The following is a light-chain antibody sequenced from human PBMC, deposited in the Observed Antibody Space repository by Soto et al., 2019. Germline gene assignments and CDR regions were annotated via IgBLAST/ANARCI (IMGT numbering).Light chain of an antibody. CDR2: GAS. Sequence: EVMLTQSPGTLSFSPGDRATLSCLASQGLSDRLLAWYQQSPGQAPRLLIYGASSRATGIPGRFSGSGSGTDFTLTISRLEPEDFAVYYCQKYGTSLWTCGQGNTVDIK. V-gene: IGKV3-20*01. CDR1: QGLSDRL. CDR3: QKYGTSLWT. J-gene: IGKJ1*01.